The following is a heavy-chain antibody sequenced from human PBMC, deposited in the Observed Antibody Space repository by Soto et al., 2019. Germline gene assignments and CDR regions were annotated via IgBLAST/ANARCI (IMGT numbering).Heavy chain of an antibody. V-gene: IGHV4-59*01. D-gene: IGHD3-10*01. CDR1: GGSISSYY. J-gene: IGHJ4*02. CDR3: AREGGSGSFDY. Sequence: QVQLQESGPGLVKPSETLSLTCTVSGGSISSYYWSWIRQPPGKGLEWIGYIYYSGSTNYNPSLKSRATISVDTSKNQFSLKLSSVTAADTAVYYCAREGGSGSFDYWGQGTLVTVSS. CDR2: IYYSGST.